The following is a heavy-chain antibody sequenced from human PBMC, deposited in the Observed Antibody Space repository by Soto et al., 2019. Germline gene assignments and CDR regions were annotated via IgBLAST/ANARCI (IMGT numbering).Heavy chain of an antibody. CDR1: GYTFTSYA. Sequence: ASVKVSCKASGYTFTSYAMHWVRQAPGQRLEWMGWINAGNGNRKYSQKFQGRVTITRDTSASTAYMELSSLRSEDTAVYYCAKVEPVDAFDYWGQGTLVTVSS. J-gene: IGHJ4*02. D-gene: IGHD1-26*01. CDR3: AKVEPVDAFDY. CDR2: INAGNGNR. V-gene: IGHV1-3*01.